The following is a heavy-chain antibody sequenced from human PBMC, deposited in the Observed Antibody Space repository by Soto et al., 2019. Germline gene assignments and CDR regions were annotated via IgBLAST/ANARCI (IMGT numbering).Heavy chain of an antibody. Sequence: PSETLSLTCTVSGGSLRGYYWGWIRPPPGKGLEWIGDFYSSGSPHHNPSLKNRVSISEDRSKNEFSLKLSSVTAADTALYYCASLDTARVETAGYWGQGTRVTVSS. CDR3: ASLDTARVETAGY. V-gene: IGHV4-59*01. J-gene: IGHJ4*02. CDR2: FYSSGSP. CDR1: GGSLRGYY. D-gene: IGHD5-18*01.